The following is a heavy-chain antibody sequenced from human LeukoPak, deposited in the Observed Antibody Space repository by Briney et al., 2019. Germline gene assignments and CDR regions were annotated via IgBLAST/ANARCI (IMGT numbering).Heavy chain of an antibody. Sequence: SETLSLTCTVSSGFIISSDYYWGWIRQSPGKGLEWIGSIHYSGTIFYSPSLNSRVTISVDTSGNQFSLKLTSATAADTAVYYCARHPGYSSGWWYFDFWGQGTLVTVSS. D-gene: IGHD5-18*01. CDR3: ARHPGYSSGWWYFDF. V-gene: IGHV4-39*01. CDR2: IHYSGTI. J-gene: IGHJ4*02. CDR1: SGFIISSDYY.